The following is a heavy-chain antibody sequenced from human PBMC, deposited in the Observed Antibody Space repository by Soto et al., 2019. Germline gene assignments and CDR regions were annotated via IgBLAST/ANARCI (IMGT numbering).Heavy chain of an antibody. J-gene: IGHJ4*02. CDR3: ARRSGGFYREVIDY. CDR2: ISAYNGNT. D-gene: IGHD2-15*01. Sequence: QLVQSGAEVKKPGASVKVSCKASGYTFTSYGITWVRQAPGQGLEWMGWISAYNGNTNYAQNFQGRVTMTTDTATSTADMELRSLRSDDTAVYYWARRSGGFYREVIDYWGQGTLITVSS. CDR1: GYTFTSYG. V-gene: IGHV1-18*01.